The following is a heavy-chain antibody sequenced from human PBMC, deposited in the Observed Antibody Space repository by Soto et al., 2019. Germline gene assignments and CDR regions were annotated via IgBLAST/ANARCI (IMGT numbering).Heavy chain of an antibody. CDR2: IRKNIEST. V-gene: IGHV3-15*06. D-gene: IGHD5-18*01. CDR1: GLSFSIYA. J-gene: IGHJ4*02. CDR3: SHGYGQYFDS. Sequence: GGSLRLSCAASGLSFSIYAMSWVRQAPGKGLEWVSTIRKNIESTHYAAPVKGRFTISRDDSKNTLYLQMNSLKTEDTAVYYCSHGYGQYFDSWGQGTLVTVS.